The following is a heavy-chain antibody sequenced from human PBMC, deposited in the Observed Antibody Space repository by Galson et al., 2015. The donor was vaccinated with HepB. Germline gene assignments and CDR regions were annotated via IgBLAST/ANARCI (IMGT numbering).Heavy chain of an antibody. CDR1: GYTFTSYA. Sequence: SVKVSCKASGYTFTSYAMHWVRQAPGQRLEWMGWINAGNGNTKYSQKFQGRVTITRDTSASTAYMELSSLRSEDTAVYYCARTRIQSSGWYRDYFDYWGQGTLVTVSS. J-gene: IGHJ4*02. CDR3: ARTRIQSSGWYRDYFDY. CDR2: INAGNGNT. D-gene: IGHD6-19*01. V-gene: IGHV1-3*01.